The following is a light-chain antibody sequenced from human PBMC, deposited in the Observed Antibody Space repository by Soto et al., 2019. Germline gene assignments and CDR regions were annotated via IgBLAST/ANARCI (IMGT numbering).Light chain of an antibody. V-gene: IGKV3-11*01. CDR3: QQRGNLWA. CDR2: DAS. J-gene: IGKJ1*01. CDR1: QSISRS. Sequence: EIVLTQSPGTLSLSPGERATLSCRASQSISRSLAWYQKKPGQAPMLLIHDASNRATGIPARFSGSGSGTDFTLTISSLEPEDFAFYYCQQRGNLWAFGQGTKVEVK.